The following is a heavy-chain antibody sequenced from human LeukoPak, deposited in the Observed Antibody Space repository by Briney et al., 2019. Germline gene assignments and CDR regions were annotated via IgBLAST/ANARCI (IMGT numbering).Heavy chain of an antibody. CDR2: ISSSSSYI. Sequence: GSLRLSCAASGFTFSSYSMNWVRQAPGKGLEWVSSISSSSSYIYYADSVKGRFTISRDNAKNSLYLQMNSLRAEDTAVYYCASQSPYDSSGAIDYWGQGTLVTVSS. D-gene: IGHD3-22*01. CDR1: GFTFSSYS. J-gene: IGHJ4*02. V-gene: IGHV3-21*01. CDR3: ASQSPYDSSGAIDY.